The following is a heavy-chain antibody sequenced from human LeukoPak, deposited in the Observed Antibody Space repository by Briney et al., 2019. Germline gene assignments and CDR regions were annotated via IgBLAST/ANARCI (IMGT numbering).Heavy chain of an antibody. CDR3: ARGRNTVTTPFDY. V-gene: IGHV1-2*02. CDR1: RYTFTDYY. Sequence: ASVKVSCKASRYTFTDYYMHWVRQAPGQGPEWMGWINPNSGGTNYAQKFQGRVTMTRDTSISTAYMELSRLRSDDTAVYYCARGRNTVTTPFDYWGQGTLVTVSS. J-gene: IGHJ4*02. CDR2: INPNSGGT. D-gene: IGHD4-17*01.